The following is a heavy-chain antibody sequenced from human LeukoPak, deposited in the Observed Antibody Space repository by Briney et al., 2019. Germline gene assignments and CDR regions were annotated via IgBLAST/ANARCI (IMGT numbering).Heavy chain of an antibody. CDR3: ATRGGGFSYDSSPFDY. Sequence: ASVKVSFKASGYTFTSYGISWVRQAPGQGFEWMGWISAYNGNTNYAQKLQGRVTMTTDTSTSTAYMELRSLRSDDTAVYYCATRGGGFSYDSSPFDYWGQGTLVTVSS. J-gene: IGHJ4*02. V-gene: IGHV1-18*01. D-gene: IGHD3-22*01. CDR1: GYTFTSYG. CDR2: ISAYNGNT.